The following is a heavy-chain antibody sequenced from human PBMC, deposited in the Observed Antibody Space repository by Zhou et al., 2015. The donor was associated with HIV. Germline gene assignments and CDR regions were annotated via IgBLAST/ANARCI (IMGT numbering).Heavy chain of an antibody. CDR3: ARVDYDSSGYSSVLDY. CDR2: INADNGKT. CDR1: GYAFTYYA. Sequence: QVLLVQSGAEVKKPGASVKVSCKTSGYAFTYYAISWVRQAPGQGLEWMGWINADNGKTNYAQKFQGRVTLTTDRSTRTAYMELRTLRSEDTAVYYCARVDYDSSGYSSVLDYWGQGTLVTVSS. J-gene: IGHJ4*02. D-gene: IGHD3-22*01. V-gene: IGHV1-18*01.